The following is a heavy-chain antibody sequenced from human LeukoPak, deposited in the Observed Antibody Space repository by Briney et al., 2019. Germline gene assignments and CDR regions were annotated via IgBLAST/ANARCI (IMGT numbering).Heavy chain of an antibody. CDR1: GLGVSDAW. CDR2: IKSKTDGGTT. D-gene: IGHD2-15*01. J-gene: IGHJ4*02. Sequence: GGSLRLSCAASGLGVSDAWMSWVRQPPGKGLEWVGRIKSKTDGGTTDYAASVKGRFTISRDNSKNTLYLQMNSLRAEDTAVYYCARRSARVAATGPFDYWGQGTLVTVSS. V-gene: IGHV3-15*01. CDR3: ARRSARVAATGPFDY.